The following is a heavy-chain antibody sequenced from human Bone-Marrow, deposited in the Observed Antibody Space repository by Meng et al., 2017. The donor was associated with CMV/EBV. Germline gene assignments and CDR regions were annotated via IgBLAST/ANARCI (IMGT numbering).Heavy chain of an antibody. Sequence: GGSLRLSCAASGFTFSSYSMNWVRQAPGKGLEWVSSISSSSSYIYYADSVKGRFTISRDNAKNSLYLQMNILRAEDTAVYYCARTHRFLEGWFDPWGQGTLVTVPS. CDR2: ISSSSSYI. D-gene: IGHD3-3*01. J-gene: IGHJ5*02. CDR1: GFTFSSYS. CDR3: ARTHRFLEGWFDP. V-gene: IGHV3-21*01.